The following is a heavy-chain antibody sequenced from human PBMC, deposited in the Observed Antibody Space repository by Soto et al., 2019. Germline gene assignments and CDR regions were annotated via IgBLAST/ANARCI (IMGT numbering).Heavy chain of an antibody. CDR3: AHLHTGGNWFDP. CDR1: GLSLSTSGVG. J-gene: IGHJ5*02. CDR2: IYWDDDK. Sequence: QITLKESGPTLVKPTQTLTLTCSFSGLSLSTSGVGVGWIRQPPGKALEGLALIYWDDDKRYSPSLKSRLTLNKDTSKNPVVLTMTNMDPVDTATYSCAHLHTGGNWFDPWGQGTLVTVSS. D-gene: IGHD3-16*01. V-gene: IGHV2-5*02.